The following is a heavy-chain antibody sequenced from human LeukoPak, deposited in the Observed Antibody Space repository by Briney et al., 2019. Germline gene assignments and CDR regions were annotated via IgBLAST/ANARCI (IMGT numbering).Heavy chain of an antibody. Sequence: GSLRLSCAASGFTFSTYWMTWVRQAPGKGLEWVANIKEDESEKHYVDSVKGRFNIFRDNAKNLLYLQMNSLRAEDTAVYYCARVHYYDSSAYRHFEDWGQGTLVTVSS. CDR3: ARVHYYDSSAYRHFED. V-gene: IGHV3-7*01. CDR2: IKEDESEK. J-gene: IGHJ4*02. CDR1: GFTFSTYW. D-gene: IGHD3-22*01.